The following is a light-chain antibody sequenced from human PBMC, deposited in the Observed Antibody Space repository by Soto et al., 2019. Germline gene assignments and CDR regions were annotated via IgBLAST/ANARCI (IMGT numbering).Light chain of an antibody. CDR2: EVS. J-gene: IGLJ3*02. CDR1: SSDVGSYDH. V-gene: IGLV2-18*01. Sequence: QSALTQPASVSGSPGQSITISCSGTSSDVGSYDHVAWYQQFPGKTPKLTIYEVSNRPSGVPDRFSGSKYGNTASLTIFGLQAEDVAYYYCSLFTTSGTWVFGGGTQLTVL. CDR3: SLFTTSGTWV.